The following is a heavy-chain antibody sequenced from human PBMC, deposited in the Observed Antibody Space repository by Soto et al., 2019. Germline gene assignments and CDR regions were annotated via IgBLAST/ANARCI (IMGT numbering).Heavy chain of an antibody. CDR2: INAGNGNT. CDR3: AREAPYIGSGIYGDDMDV. CDR1: GYTFTTYA. Sequence: QVQLVQSGAEVKKPGASVKVSCKASGYTFTTYAIHWVRQAPGQRLEWMGWINAGNGNTKFSQKFQGRVTITMDTSASTAYMELSSLRSEDTAVYYCAREAPYIGSGIYGDDMDVWGQGTTVTGSS. V-gene: IGHV1-3*01. D-gene: IGHD3-10*01. J-gene: IGHJ6*02.